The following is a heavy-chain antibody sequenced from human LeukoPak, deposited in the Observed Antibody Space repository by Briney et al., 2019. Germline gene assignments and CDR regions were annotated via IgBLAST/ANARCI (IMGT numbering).Heavy chain of an antibody. CDR1: GYTFTSYD. D-gene: IGHD3-10*01. CDR2: MNPNSGNT. V-gene: IGHV1-8*03. Sequence: GASVKVSCKASGYTFTSYDINWVRQATGQGLEWMGWMNPNSGNTGYAQKFQGRVTITRNTSISTAYMELSSLRSEDTAVYYCARGKEPVLLGDAFDIWGQGTMVTVSS. CDR3: ARGKEPVLLGDAFDI. J-gene: IGHJ3*02.